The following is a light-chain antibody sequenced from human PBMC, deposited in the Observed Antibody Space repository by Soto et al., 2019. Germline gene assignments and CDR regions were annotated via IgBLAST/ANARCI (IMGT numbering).Light chain of an antibody. CDR2: EDN. Sequence: NFMLTQPHSVSESPGKTVTLSCTRSSGSIGSNYVQWFQQRPGSAPTTVIYEDNQRPSGVPDRFSGSIDSSSNSASLTISGLKTEDEAEYYCQSYDNDNHVIFGGGIKLTVL. CDR3: QSYDNDNHVI. CDR1: SGSIGSNY. V-gene: IGLV6-57*03. J-gene: IGLJ2*01.